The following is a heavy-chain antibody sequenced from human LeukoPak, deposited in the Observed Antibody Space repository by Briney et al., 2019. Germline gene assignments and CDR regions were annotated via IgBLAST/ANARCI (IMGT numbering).Heavy chain of an antibody. CDR1: GGSFSGYY. CDR3: ARGPIVVVPAAKIFDY. CDR2: INHSGST. Sequence: PSETLSLTCAVYGGSFSGYYWSWIRQPPGKGLEWIGEINHSGSTNYNPSLKSRVTISVDTSKNQFSLKLSSVTAADTAVYYCARGPIVVVPAAKIFDYWGQGTLVTVSS. V-gene: IGHV4-34*01. J-gene: IGHJ4*02. D-gene: IGHD2-2*01.